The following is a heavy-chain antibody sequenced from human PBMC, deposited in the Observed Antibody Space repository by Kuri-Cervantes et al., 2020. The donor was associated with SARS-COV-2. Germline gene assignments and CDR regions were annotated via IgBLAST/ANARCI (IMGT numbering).Heavy chain of an antibody. CDR2: ISSSGSTI. V-gene: IGHV3-48*03. D-gene: IGHD3-22*01. CDR3: AREGYYEPTDMDV. Sequence: GGSLRLSCAASGFTFRSYEMNWVRQAPGKGLEWVSYISSSGSTIYYADSVKGRFTISRDNAKNSLYLQMNSLRAEDTAVYYCAREGYYEPTDMDVWGQGTTVTVSS. J-gene: IGHJ6*02. CDR1: GFTFRSYE.